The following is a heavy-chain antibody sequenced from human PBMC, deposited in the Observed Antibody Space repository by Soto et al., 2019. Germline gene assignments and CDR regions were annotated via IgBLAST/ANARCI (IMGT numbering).Heavy chain of an antibody. CDR3: AHRDSTGTPTYFDS. V-gene: IGHV2-5*02. J-gene: IGHJ4*01. D-gene: IGHD1-1*01. CDR1: GFSFTTTRMG. CDR2: IYWDGES. Sequence: QITLKEAGPTLVKPTEPLTLTCTFSGFSFTTTRMGVGWTRQPPVKALEWLAIIYWDGESRYNPLLRRRLTLTEDTSKNQVVLTLTNMDPKDTATYYCAHRDSTGTPTYFDSWGHRIPVTVAA.